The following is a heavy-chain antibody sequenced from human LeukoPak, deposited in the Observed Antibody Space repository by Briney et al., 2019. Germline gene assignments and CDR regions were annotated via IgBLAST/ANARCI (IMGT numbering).Heavy chain of an antibody. V-gene: IGHV1-8*01. J-gene: IGHJ5*02. Sequence: ASVKVSCKASGYTFTSYDINWVRQATGQGLEWMGWMNPNSGNTGYAQKFQRRVTMTRNTSISTAYMELSSLRSEDTAVYYCARGLDYYGSGSYYTWFDPWGQGTLVTVSS. CDR2: MNPNSGNT. CDR3: ARGLDYYGSGSYYTWFDP. D-gene: IGHD3-10*01. CDR1: GYTFTSYD.